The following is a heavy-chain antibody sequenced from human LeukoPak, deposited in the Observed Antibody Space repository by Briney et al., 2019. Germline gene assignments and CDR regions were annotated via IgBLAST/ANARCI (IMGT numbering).Heavy chain of an antibody. CDR3: GAGEN. D-gene: IGHD3-16*01. CDR2: ISSSGSTK. J-gene: IGHJ4*02. V-gene: IGHV3-11*04. CDR1: GVTFSDYY. Sequence: GGSLRFSCAASGVTFSDYYMSWIRPAPGKGLEWGSYISSSGSTKYYAYSVKGPFTISTDKATNSLYLQMNRLRATDTAVYDSGAGENWGQGTLVSVSS.